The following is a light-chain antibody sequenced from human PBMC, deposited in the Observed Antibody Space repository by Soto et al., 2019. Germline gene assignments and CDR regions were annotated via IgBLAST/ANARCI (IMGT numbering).Light chain of an antibody. CDR2: WAS. CDR3: QQYYDSPLT. J-gene: IGKJ4*01. V-gene: IGKV4-1*01. Sequence: DSVMTQSPDSLAVSLGERATINCKSSQSVLYSSNNKNYLAWYQQKPGQPPKLLIYWASTRESGVPDRFSGSGSGTDFILTISSLQAEDVAVYFCQQYYDSPLTFGGGTKVEIK. CDR1: QSVLYSSNNKNY.